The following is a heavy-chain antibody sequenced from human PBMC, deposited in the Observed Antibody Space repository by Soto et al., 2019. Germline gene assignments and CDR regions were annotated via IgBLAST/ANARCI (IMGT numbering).Heavy chain of an antibody. D-gene: IGHD6-13*01. CDR3: ARDAAAGLNDY. CDR2: ISAYNGNT. CDR1: GYTFTSYA. J-gene: IGHJ4*02. V-gene: IGHV1-18*01. Sequence: QVQLVQSGAEVKKPGASVKVSCKASGYTFTSYAISWVRQAPGQGLEWMGWISAYNGNTNYAQNFQGRVTMTTDTSTTTAYMELRSLRSDDTAMYYCARDAAAGLNDYWGQGTLVTVSS.